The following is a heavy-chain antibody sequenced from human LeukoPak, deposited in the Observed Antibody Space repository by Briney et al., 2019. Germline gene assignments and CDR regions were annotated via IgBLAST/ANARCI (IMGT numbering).Heavy chain of an antibody. D-gene: IGHD5-12*01. Sequence: PGGSLRLSCAASGFTFSDYYMSWIRQAPGKGLEWVSYISSSGSTIYYADSVKGRFTISRDNAQNSLFLQLNSLRAEDTAVYYCARALGGYDYDYWYFDLWGRGTLVTVSS. CDR1: GFTFSDYY. CDR3: ARALGGYDYDYWYFDL. V-gene: IGHV3-11*04. J-gene: IGHJ2*01. CDR2: ISSSGSTI.